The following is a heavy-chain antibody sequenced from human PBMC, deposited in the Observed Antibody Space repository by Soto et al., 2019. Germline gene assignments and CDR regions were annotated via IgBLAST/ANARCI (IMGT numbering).Heavy chain of an antibody. J-gene: IGHJ6*03. CDR3: ARDAGSGGKIHYYYYMDV. CDR1: GYTFTSYG. Sequence: GASVKVSCKASGYTFTSYGISWVRQAPGQGLEWMGWISAYNGNTNYAQKLQGRVTMTTDTSTSTAYMELRSLRSDDTAVYYCARDAGSGGKIHYYYYMDVWGKGTTVTVSS. CDR2: ISAYNGNT. V-gene: IGHV1-18*01. D-gene: IGHD3-10*01.